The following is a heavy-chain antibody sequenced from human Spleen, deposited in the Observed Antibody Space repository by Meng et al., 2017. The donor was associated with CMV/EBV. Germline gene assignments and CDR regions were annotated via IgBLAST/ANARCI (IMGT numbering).Heavy chain of an antibody. D-gene: IGHD6-6*01. Sequence: GESLKISCAASGFTFTLYEMTWVRQAPGKGLEWVSYMTAGSSGGTIYYADSVKGRFTISRDSAKDSLYLQMSALRVEDTAIYYCARMPARGWFDPCGQGTLVTVSS. CDR3: ARMPARGWFDP. CDR1: GFTFTLYE. J-gene: IGHJ5*02. V-gene: IGHV3-48*03. CDR2: MTAGSSGGTI.